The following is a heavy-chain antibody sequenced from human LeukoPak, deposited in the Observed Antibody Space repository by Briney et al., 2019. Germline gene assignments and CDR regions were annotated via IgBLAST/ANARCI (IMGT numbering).Heavy chain of an antibody. D-gene: IGHD4-17*01. V-gene: IGHV4-59*08. J-gene: IGHJ3*02. Sequence: SETLPLTCTVSGGSISSYYGSWIRQPPGKGLEWIGYIYYSGSTNYNPSLKSRVTISVDTSKNQFSLKLSSVTAADTAVYYCAIPYGDYVGAFDIWGQGTMVTVSS. CDR2: IYYSGST. CDR3: AIPYGDYVGAFDI. CDR1: GGSISSYY.